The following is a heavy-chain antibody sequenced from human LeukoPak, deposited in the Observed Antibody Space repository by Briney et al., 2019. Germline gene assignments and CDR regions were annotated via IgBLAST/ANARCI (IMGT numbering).Heavy chain of an antibody. D-gene: IGHD3-22*01. CDR1: GFTHSSSW. V-gene: IGHV3-74*01. J-gene: IGHJ4*02. Sequence: GGSLRLSCAASGFTHSSSWMHWVRQAPGKGLVWVSRINTDATSTSYADSVRGRFTISRDNAKNTLYLQMNSLRGEDTAVYYCAREMAYYYDSSSYNIDFWGQGTLVTVSS. CDR3: AREMAYYYDSSSYNIDF. CDR2: INTDATST.